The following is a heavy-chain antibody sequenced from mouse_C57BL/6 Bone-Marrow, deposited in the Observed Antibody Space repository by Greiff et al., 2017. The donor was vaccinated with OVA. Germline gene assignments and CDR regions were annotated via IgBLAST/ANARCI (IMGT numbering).Heavy chain of an antibody. Sequence: EVKLVESGEGLVKPGGSLKLSCAASGFTFSSYAMSWVRQTPEKRLEWVAYISSGGDYIYYADTVKGRFTISRDNARNTLYLQMSSMKSEDTAMYYCTRDRYYYGSSPFWYFDVWGTGTTVTVSS. CDR1: GFTFSSYA. CDR2: ISSGGDYI. J-gene: IGHJ1*03. CDR3: TRDRYYYGSSPFWYFDV. D-gene: IGHD1-1*01. V-gene: IGHV5-9-1*02.